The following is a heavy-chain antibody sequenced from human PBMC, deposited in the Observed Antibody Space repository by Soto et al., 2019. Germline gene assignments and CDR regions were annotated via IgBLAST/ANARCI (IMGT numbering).Heavy chain of an antibody. CDR3: TRGHYYGMDV. CDR2: TNTDGTAT. CDR1: GYTFSAYW. Sequence: LRLSCAASGYTFSAYWMHWVRQAPGKGLVWVSRTNTDGTATTYADSVEGRFTISRDNAKNMLYLQMNSLRAEDTAVYYCTRGHYYGMDVWGQGTTVTVSS. V-gene: IGHV3-74*03. J-gene: IGHJ6*02.